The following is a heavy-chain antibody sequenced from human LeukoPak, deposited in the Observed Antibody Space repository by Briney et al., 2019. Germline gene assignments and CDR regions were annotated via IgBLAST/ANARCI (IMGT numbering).Heavy chain of an antibody. J-gene: IGHJ4*02. CDR1: GYSFITYW. Sequence: GESLKISCKDSGYSFITYWIGWVRQMPGKGLEWMGIIYPGDSDTRYSPSFQGQVTISADKSISTAYLQWISLKASDTAMYYCARLGGGNGRLSYFDYWGQGTLVTVSS. V-gene: IGHV5-51*01. CDR2: IYPGDSDT. CDR3: ARLGGGNGRLSYFDY. D-gene: IGHD2-15*01.